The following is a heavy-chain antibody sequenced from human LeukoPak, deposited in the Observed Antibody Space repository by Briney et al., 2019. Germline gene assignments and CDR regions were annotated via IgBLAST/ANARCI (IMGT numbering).Heavy chain of an antibody. CDR1: GFTFSSYG. V-gene: IGHV3-48*04. Sequence: GGSLRLSCAASGFTFSSYGMHWVREAPGKGLEWVGYISGSGTAIYYADSVRGRFTISRDNAKDSLYLQMISLRAEDTALYYCAREVKTASGTWWFDAWGQGTLVTVSS. CDR2: ISGSGTAI. J-gene: IGHJ5*02. D-gene: IGHD6-13*01. CDR3: AREVKTASGTWWFDA.